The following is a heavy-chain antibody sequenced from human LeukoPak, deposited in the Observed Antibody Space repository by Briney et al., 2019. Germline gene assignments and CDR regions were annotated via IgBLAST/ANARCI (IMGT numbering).Heavy chain of an antibody. J-gene: IGHJ4*02. D-gene: IGHD6-19*01. CDR3: ASTSGWYDPIDY. CDR1: GFTFSSYG. Sequence: PGGSLRLSCAASGFTFSSYGMHWVRQAPGKVLEWVAVIWYDGSNKYYADSVKGRFTISRDNSKNTLYLQMNSLRAEDTAVYYCASTSGWYDPIDYWGQGTLVTVSS. V-gene: IGHV3-33*01. CDR2: IWYDGSNK.